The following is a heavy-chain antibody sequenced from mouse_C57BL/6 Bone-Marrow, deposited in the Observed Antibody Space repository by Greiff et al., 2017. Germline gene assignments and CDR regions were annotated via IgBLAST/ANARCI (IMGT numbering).Heavy chain of an antibody. CDR3: ARHNGSRSYWYFDV. V-gene: IGHV5-2*01. CDR2: INSDGGST. D-gene: IGHD1-1*01. Sequence: DVLLVESGGGLVQPGASLKLSCESNEYEFPSHDMSWVRKTPEKRLELVAAINSDGGSTYYPDTMESRFIIARDTTKKTLYLQISSLRSEDTALYDGARHNGSRSYWYFDVWGTGTTVTVSS. J-gene: IGHJ1*03. CDR1: EYEFPSHD.